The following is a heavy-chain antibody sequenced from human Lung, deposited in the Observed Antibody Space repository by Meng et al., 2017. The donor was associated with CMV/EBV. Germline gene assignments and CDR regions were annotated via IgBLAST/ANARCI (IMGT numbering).Heavy chain of an antibody. V-gene: IGHV3-9*01. CDR1: GFTFDDYA. CDR3: AKESSGFDY. CDR2: ISWNSGSI. D-gene: IGHD6-19*01. J-gene: IGHJ4*02. Sequence: SCAASGFTFDDYAMHWVRQAPGKGLEWVSGISWNSGSIGYADSVKGRFTISRDNAKNSLYLQMNSLRAEDTALYYCAKESSGFDYSGQGTLVTVSS.